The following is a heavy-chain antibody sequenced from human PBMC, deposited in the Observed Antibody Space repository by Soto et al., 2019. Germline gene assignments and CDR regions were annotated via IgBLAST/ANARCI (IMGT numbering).Heavy chain of an antibody. CDR2: INDSGSP. CDR1: GGSFSGYY. CDR3: VRGRGDFQS. D-gene: IGHD3-16*01. J-gene: IGHJ4*02. Sequence: QVQLQQWGAGLLKPSETLSLTCAVNGGSFSGYYWAWIRQSPGKGLEWIGEINDSGSPNYTPSLKGRVTLSLDASKNQFSLRLSLLTAADTAVYYCVRGRGDFQSWGQGTLVTVSS. V-gene: IGHV4-34*02.